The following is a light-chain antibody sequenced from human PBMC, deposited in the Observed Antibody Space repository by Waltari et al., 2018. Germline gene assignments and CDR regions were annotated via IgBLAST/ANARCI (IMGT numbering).Light chain of an antibody. Sequence: QLVLTQSPSASASLGASVKLTCTLSSGLSSNVIAWLPEQPGKGPRYLMKVNRDGSRGKGDGCPDRFSGSSSGAERYLTISSLRSEDEADYYCQTGGHGTWVFGGGTKLTVL. CDR3: QTGGHGTWV. CDR1: SGLSSNV. CDR2: VNRDGSR. V-gene: IGLV4-69*01. J-gene: IGLJ3*02.